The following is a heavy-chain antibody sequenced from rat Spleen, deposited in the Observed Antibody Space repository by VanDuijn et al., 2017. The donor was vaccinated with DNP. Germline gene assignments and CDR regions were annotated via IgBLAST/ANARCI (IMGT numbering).Heavy chain of an antibody. J-gene: IGHJ3*01. CDR3: ATSDSYGFAY. D-gene: IGHD1-2*01. Sequence: EVQLQESGPGLVKPSQSLSLTCSVTDYSITSHYWGWIRKFPGDKMEWMGYISYSGSTAYNPSLKSRISITRDTSKNQFFLQLSSVTTEDTATYYCATSDSYGFAYWGQGTLVTVSS. CDR2: ISYSGST. CDR1: DYSITSHY. V-gene: IGHV3-1*01.